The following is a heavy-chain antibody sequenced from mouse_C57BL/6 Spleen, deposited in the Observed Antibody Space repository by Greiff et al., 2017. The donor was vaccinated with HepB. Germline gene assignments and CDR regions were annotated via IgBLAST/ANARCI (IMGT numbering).Heavy chain of an antibody. CDR1: GYTFTSYW. CDR2: IDPSDSYT. Sequence: VQLQQPGAELVKPGASVKLSCKASGYTFTSYWMQWVKQRPGQGLEWIGEIDPSDSYTNYNQKFKGKATLTVDTSSSTAYMQLSSLTSEDSAVYYCARSMGGYFAYWGQGTLVTVSA. J-gene: IGHJ3*01. CDR3: ARSMGGYFAY. D-gene: IGHD2-2*01. V-gene: IGHV1-50*01.